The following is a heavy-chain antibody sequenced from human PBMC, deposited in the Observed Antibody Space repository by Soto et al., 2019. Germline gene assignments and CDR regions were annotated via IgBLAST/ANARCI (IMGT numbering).Heavy chain of an antibody. J-gene: IGHJ4*02. V-gene: IGHV3-30*18. CDR1: GFTFSSYG. Sequence: GGSLRLSCAASGFTFSSYGMHWVRQAPGKGLEWVAVISYDGSNKYYADSVKGRFTISRDNSKNTLYLQMNSLRAEDTAVYYCANSLYQQQLAPDDYWGQGTLVTVSS. CDR3: ANSLYQQQLAPDDY. CDR2: ISYDGSNK. D-gene: IGHD6-13*01.